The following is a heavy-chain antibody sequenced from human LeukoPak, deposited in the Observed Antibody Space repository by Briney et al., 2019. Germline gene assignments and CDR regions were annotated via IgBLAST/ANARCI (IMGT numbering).Heavy chain of an antibody. V-gene: IGHV1-2*02. CDR1: GYSFTGFY. D-gene: IGHD3-22*01. Sequence: ASVKVSCKASGYSFTGFYIHWVRQAPGQGLEWMGWINPNSGGTNYAQKSEGRVTMTRDTSISTAYMELSGLRCDDTAVYYCATLGDISGYYLRDYWGQGTLVTVSS. J-gene: IGHJ4*02. CDR3: ATLGDISGYYLRDY. CDR2: INPNSGGT.